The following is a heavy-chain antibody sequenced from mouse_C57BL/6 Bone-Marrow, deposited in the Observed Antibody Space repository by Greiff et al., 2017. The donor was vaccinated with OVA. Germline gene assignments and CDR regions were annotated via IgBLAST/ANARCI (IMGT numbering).Heavy chain of an antibody. V-gene: IGHV1-76*01. CDR2: IYPGSGNT. J-gene: IGHJ2*01. CDR3: ARDDGYFFEY. CDR1: GSTFTDHY. Sequence: QVQLQQSGAEVVRPGASVKLSCKASGSTFTDHYINWVKQRPGQGLEWIARIYPGSGNTYYNEKFKGKATLTAEKSYNTAYMQLSSLTSEDSAVYFCARDDGYFFEYWGQGTTLTVSS. D-gene: IGHD2-3*01.